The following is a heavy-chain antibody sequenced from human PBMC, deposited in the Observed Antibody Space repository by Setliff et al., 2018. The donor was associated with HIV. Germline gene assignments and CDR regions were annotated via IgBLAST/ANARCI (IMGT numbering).Heavy chain of an antibody. CDR3: ARDLSPYGSGDPYYYYGMDV. J-gene: IGHJ6*02. Sequence: PSETLSLTCAVSGGSISSGGYSWSWIRQSPGKGLEWIGYIYHTGNTYYHPSLKSRVLISVDTSNNQFSLRLSSVTAADTAVYYCARDLSPYGSGDPYYYYGMDVWGQGTKVTVSS. CDR1: GGSISSGGYS. V-gene: IGHV4-30-2*05. CDR2: IYHTGNT. D-gene: IGHD3-10*01.